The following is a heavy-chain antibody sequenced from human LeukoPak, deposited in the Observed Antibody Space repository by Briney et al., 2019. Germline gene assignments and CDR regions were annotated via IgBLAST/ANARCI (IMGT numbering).Heavy chain of an antibody. D-gene: IGHD6-6*01. CDR1: GGSFSGYY. Sequence: PSETLSLTCAVYGGSFSGYYWSWIRQPPGKGLEWIGEINHSGSTNYNPSLKSRVTISVDTSKNQFSLKLSSVTAADTAVYYCAREGIAARDIDYWGQGTLVTVSS. V-gene: IGHV4-34*01. CDR2: INHSGST. J-gene: IGHJ4*02. CDR3: AREGIAARDIDY.